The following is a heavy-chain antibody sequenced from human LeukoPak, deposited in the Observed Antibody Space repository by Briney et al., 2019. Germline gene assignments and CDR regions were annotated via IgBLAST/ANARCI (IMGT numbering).Heavy chain of an antibody. D-gene: IGHD4-17*01. CDR1: GYTFTGYY. CDR2: INPNSGGT. J-gene: IGHJ3*02. Sequence: GASVKVSCEASGYTFTGYYMHWVRQAPGQGLEWMGRINPNSGGTNYAQKFQGRVTMTRDTSISTAYMELRSLRSDDTAVYYCARDSDYADAFDIWGQGTMVTVSS. V-gene: IGHV1-2*06. CDR3: ARDSDYADAFDI.